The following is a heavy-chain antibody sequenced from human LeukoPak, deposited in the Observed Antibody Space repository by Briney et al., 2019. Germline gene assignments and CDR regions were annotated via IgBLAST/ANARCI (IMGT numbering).Heavy chain of an antibody. CDR3: ARSRYLDY. CDR2: ISGDGLST. CDR1: GFTLSDYA. V-gene: IGHV3-23*01. J-gene: IGHJ4*02. Sequence: GGSLTLSCAASGFTLSDYAMSWVRQAPGKGLEWVSTISGDGLSTYYADSVKGRFTVSRDNSKNTLYLQMNSLRADDTAVYYCARSRYLDYWGQGTLVTVFS.